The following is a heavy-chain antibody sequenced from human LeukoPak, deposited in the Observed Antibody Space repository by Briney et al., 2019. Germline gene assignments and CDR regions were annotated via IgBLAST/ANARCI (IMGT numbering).Heavy chain of an antibody. CDR3: AKNQGQWLVPVDY. V-gene: IGHV3-23*01. J-gene: IGHJ4*02. Sequence: GWSLTVSCAASGFTFSDYAMNWVRQAPGRGLYWVSTSSSSGNSTYYADSVKCRFTISRDNSKNTLYLQMNNLGAEDTALYYSAKNQGQWLVPVDYWGQGTLVTVSS. CDR1: GFTFSDYA. D-gene: IGHD6-19*01. CDR2: SSSSGNST.